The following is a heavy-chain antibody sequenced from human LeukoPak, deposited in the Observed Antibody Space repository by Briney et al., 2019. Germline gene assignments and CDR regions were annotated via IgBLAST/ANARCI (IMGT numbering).Heavy chain of an antibody. J-gene: IGHJ6*03. CDR3: ARHKDYYYSYMDV. Sequence: ETLSLTCIVSGGSISSSSYYWGWIRQPPGKGLEWIGTIYYSGSTYYNPSLTSRVTISVDTSKNQFSLKLSSVTAADTAVYYCARHKDYYYSYMDVWGKGTTVTISS. CDR1: GGSISSSSYY. CDR2: IYYSGST. V-gene: IGHV4-39*01.